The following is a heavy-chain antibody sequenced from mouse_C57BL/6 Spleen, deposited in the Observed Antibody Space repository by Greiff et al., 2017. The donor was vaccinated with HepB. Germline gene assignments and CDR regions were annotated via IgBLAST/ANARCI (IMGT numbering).Heavy chain of an antibody. CDR3: ARGGYDDPPYAMDY. CDR2: IYPGSGST. Sequence: QVQLQQPGAELVKPGASVKMSCKASGYTFTSYWITWVKQRPGQGLEWIGDIYPGSGSTNYNEKFKSKATLTVDTSSSTAYMQLSSLTSEDSAVYYCARGGYDDPPYAMDYWGQGTSVTVSS. J-gene: IGHJ4*01. V-gene: IGHV1-55*01. D-gene: IGHD2-2*01. CDR1: GYTFTSYW.